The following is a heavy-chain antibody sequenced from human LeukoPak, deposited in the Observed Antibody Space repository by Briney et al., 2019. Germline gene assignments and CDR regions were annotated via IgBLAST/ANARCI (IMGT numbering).Heavy chain of an antibody. CDR3: ARALTSDY. CDR2: ISYDGTNK. J-gene: IGHJ4*02. Sequence: GRSLRLSCAASGFTFSSYGMHWVRQARGKGLEWVAVISYDGTNKYYADSVKGRFTISRDKSKNMVYLQMNSLRADDTAVYYCARALTSDYWGQGTLVTVSS. CDR1: GFTFSSYG. V-gene: IGHV3-30*03.